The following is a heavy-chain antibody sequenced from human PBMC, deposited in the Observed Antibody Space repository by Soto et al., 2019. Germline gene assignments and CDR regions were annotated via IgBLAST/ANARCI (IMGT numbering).Heavy chain of an antibody. CDR3: ARWGHPAVKAYDI. CDR1: GAFVSNYY. CDR2: IHYTGDS. Sequence: QVQLQESGPGLMEPSETLSLTCTVSGAFVSNYYWNWVRQPPGKGLEWIGYIHYTGDSKYNPSLKSRVTMSVDTSKNQFSLKMTSVTAADTAVYYCARWGHPAVKAYDIWGQGAMVTVSS. D-gene: IGHD2-21*01. J-gene: IGHJ3*02. V-gene: IGHV4-59*02.